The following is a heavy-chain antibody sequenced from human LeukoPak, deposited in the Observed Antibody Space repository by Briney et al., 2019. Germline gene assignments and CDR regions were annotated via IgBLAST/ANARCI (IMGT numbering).Heavy chain of an antibody. Sequence: ASVTVSCKASGYTFTGYYMHWVRQAPGQGLEWMGWINPNSGGTNYAQKFQGRVTMTRDTSISTAYMELSRLRSDDTAVYYCAREGGSWENYYDTPWGQGTLVTVSS. D-gene: IGHD3-22*01. V-gene: IGHV1-2*02. CDR3: AREGGSWENYYDTP. CDR1: GYTFTGYY. J-gene: IGHJ5*02. CDR2: INPNSGGT.